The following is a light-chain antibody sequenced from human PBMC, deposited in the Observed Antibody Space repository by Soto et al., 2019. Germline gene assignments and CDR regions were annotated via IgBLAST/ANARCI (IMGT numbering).Light chain of an antibody. CDR3: QSYDSSLSGYVV. Sequence: QSVLTQPPSVSGAPGQRVTISCTGSSSNIGAGYDVHWYQQLPGTAPKLLIYVINNRPSGVPDRFSGSKSGTSASLAITGLQAEDEADYYCQSYDSSLSGYVVFGGGTKVTVL. CDR2: VIN. V-gene: IGLV1-40*01. CDR1: SSNIGAGYD. J-gene: IGLJ2*01.